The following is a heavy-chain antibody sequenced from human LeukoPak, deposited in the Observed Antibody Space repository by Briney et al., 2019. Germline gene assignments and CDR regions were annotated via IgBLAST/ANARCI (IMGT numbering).Heavy chain of an antibody. V-gene: IGHV4-61*02. D-gene: IGHD2-2*02. Sequence: SQTLSLTCTVSGGSISSGSYYWSWIRQPAGKGLEWIGRIYTSGSTNYNPSLKSRVTISVDTSKNQFSLELSSVTAADTAVYYCARETGYCSSTSCYNHDAFDIWGQGTMVTVSS. J-gene: IGHJ3*02. CDR1: GGSISSGSYY. CDR2: IYTSGST. CDR3: ARETGYCSSTSCYNHDAFDI.